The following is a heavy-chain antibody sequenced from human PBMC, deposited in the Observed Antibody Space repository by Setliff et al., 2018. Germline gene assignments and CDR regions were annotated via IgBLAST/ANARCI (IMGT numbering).Heavy chain of an antibody. J-gene: IGHJ6*03. V-gene: IGHV3-21*01. Sequence: GGSLRLSCAASGFTFSSYSMNWARQAPGKGLEWVSSISSSSSYIYYADSVKGRFTISRDNAKNSLYLQMNSLRAEDTAVYYCARVGGPLWYLDYMDVWGKGTTVTVSS. CDR1: GFTFSSYS. CDR2: ISSSSSYI. CDR3: ARVGGPLWYLDYMDV. D-gene: IGHD3-10*01.